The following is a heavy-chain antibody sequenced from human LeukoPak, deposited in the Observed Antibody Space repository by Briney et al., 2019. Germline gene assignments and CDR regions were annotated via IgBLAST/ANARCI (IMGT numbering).Heavy chain of an antibody. CDR3: VRAVTGTSLYDY. CDR1: GGSVSSADSH. V-gene: IGHV4-31*03. D-gene: IGHD1-7*01. Sequence: SETLSLTCTVSGGSVSSADSHWGWIRQYPGKGLEWIGYIPHTGSTSYNPSLMSRVMISRDSSKNQFSLMLTSVTAADTAVYYCVRAVTGTSLYDYWGQGTLVTVSS. J-gene: IGHJ4*02. CDR2: IPHTGST.